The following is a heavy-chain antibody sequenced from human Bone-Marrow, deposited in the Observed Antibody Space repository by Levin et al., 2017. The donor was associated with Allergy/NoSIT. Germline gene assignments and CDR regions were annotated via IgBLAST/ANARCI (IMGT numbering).Heavy chain of an antibody. CDR3: ARSGALATMTVYHVDS. CDR1: GGSINSGDYF. D-gene: IGHD5-24*01. Sequence: SETLSLTCTVSGGSINSGDYFWSWIRQPPGKGLEWIGYVYYSRSTYYSPSLKSRVTISVDASMNQFSLKLNSGTAADTAVYYCARSGALATMTVYHVDSCGQGTLVTVSS. J-gene: IGHJ4*02. V-gene: IGHV4-30-4*01. CDR2: VYYSRST.